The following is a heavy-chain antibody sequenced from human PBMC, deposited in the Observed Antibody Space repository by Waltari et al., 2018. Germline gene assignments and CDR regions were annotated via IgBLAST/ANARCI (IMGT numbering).Heavy chain of an antibody. Sequence: QVQLVQSGAEVKKPGASVQVSCKASGYTFTGYYIPWVRQAPGQGLQWMGWINPNSDETNYAQNFQGRATVTRDTSISTAYMELSSLISGDTAVYFCARGLSGSYHTPIGHWGQGTLVTVSS. D-gene: IGHD1-26*01. J-gene: IGHJ4*01. V-gene: IGHV1-2*02. CDR3: ARGLSGSYHTPIGH. CDR1: GYTFTGYY. CDR2: INPNSDET.